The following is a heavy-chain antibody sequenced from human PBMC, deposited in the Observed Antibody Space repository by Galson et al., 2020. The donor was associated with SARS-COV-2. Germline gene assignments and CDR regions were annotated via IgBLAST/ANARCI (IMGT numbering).Heavy chain of an antibody. CDR1: GGSISSGSYY. J-gene: IGHJ6*02. Sequence: SETLSLTCTVSGGSISSGSYYWSWIRQPAGKGLEWIGRIYTSGSTNYNPSLKSRVTISVDTSKNQFSLKLSSVIAADTAVYYCARGGSVSRYYVSSGYWQYYYYGMDVWGQWTTVTVSS. V-gene: IGHV4-61*02. CDR3: ARGGSVSRYYVSSGYWQYYYYGMDV. D-gene: IGHD3-22*01. CDR2: IYTSGST.